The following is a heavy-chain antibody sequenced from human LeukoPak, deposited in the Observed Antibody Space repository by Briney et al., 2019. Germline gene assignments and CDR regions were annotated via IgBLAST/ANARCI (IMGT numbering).Heavy chain of an antibody. CDR2: INPNSGGT. CDR1: GYTFTGYY. CDR3: ARRPLYYDSSGPFS. D-gene: IGHD3-22*01. V-gene: IGHV1-2*02. Sequence: TSVKVSCKASGYTFTGYYMHWVRQAPGQGLEWMGCINPNSGGTNYAQKFQGRVTMTRDTSISTAYMELSRLRSDDTAVYYCARRPLYYDSSGPFSWGQGTLVTVSS. J-gene: IGHJ4*02.